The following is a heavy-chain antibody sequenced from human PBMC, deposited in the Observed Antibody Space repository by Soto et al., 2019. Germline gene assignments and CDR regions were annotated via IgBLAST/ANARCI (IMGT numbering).Heavy chain of an antibody. V-gene: IGHV1-3*01. D-gene: IGHD3-10*01. J-gene: IGHJ4*02. Sequence: KFQGRVTITRDTSASTAYMELSSLRSEDTAVYYCAREGYDYGSALDYWGQGTLVTVSA. CDR3: AREGYDYGSALDY.